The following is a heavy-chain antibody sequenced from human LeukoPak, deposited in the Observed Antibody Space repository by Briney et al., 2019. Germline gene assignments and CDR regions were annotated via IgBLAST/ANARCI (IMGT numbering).Heavy chain of an antibody. CDR1: EFTFSSYA. D-gene: IGHD3-10*01. CDR3: ARAEYYGSGTLGGDYFDY. CDR2: ISYDGSNK. Sequence: GGSLRLSCAAPEFTFSSYAMHWVRQAPGKGLEGVAVISYDGSNKYYADSVKGRFTISRDNSKNTLYLQMNSLRAEDTAVYYCARAEYYGSGTLGGDYFDYWGQGTLVTVSS. J-gene: IGHJ4*02. V-gene: IGHV3-30-3*01.